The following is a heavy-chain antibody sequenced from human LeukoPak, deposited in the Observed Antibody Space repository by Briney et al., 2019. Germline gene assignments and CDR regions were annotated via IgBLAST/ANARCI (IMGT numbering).Heavy chain of an antibody. V-gene: IGHV1-69*13. D-gene: IGHD3-22*01. Sequence: ASVKVSCKASGGTFSSYAISWVRQAPGQGLEWMGEIIPIFGTANYAQKFQGRVTITADESTGTAYMELSSLRSEDTAVYYCASHYYDSSGYYYGFDYWGQGTLVTVSS. CDR1: GGTFSSYA. CDR2: IIPIFGTA. J-gene: IGHJ4*02. CDR3: ASHYYDSSGYYYGFDY.